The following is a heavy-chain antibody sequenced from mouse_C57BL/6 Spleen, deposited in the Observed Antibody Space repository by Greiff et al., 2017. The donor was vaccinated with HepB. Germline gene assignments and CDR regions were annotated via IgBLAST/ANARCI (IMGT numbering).Heavy chain of an antibody. V-gene: IGHV5-12*01. CDR3: ARHDDYGGYAMDY. Sequence: EVMLVESGGGLVQPGGSLKLSCAASGFTFSDYYMYWVRQTPEKRLEWVAYISNGGGSTYYPDTVKGRFTISRDNAKNTLYLQMSRLKSEDTAMYYCARHDDYGGYAMDYWGQGTSVTVSS. CDR2: ISNGGGST. CDR1: GFTFSDYY. D-gene: IGHD2-4*01. J-gene: IGHJ4*01.